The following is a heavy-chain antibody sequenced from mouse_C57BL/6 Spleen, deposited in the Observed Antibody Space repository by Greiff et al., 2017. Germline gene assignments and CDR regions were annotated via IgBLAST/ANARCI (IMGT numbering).Heavy chain of an antibody. CDR2: IYPRSGNT. CDR1: GYTFTSYG. V-gene: IGHV1-81*01. CDR3: ARTGDGYYTMDY. D-gene: IGHD2-3*01. J-gene: IGHJ4*01. Sequence: VQVVESGAELARPGASVKLSCKASGYTFTSYGISWVKQRTGQGLEWIGEIYPRSGNTYYNEKFKGKATLTADKSSSTAYMELRSLTSEDSAVYFCARTGDGYYTMDYWGQGTSVTVSS.